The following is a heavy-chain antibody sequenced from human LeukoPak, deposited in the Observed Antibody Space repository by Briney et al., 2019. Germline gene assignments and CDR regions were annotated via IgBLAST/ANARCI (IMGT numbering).Heavy chain of an antibody. D-gene: IGHD3-9*01. J-gene: IGHJ4*02. Sequence: PSETLSLTCTVSGGSISSYYWSWIRQPPGKGLEWIGYIYYSGSTNYNPSLKSRVTISVDTSKSQFSLKLSSVTAADTAVYYCARHRLGTDYWGQGTLVTVSS. CDR2: IYYSGST. V-gene: IGHV4-59*08. CDR3: ARHRLGTDY. CDR1: GGSISSYY.